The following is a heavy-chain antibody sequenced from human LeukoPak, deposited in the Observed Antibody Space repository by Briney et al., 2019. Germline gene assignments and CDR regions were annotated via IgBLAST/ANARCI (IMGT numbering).Heavy chain of an antibody. CDR2: IIPILGIA. CDR1: GGTFSSYA. CDR3: ARTSPYSSSWNYYYYGMDV. J-gene: IGHJ6*02. V-gene: IGHV1-69*04. D-gene: IGHD6-13*01. Sequence: ASVKVSCKASGGTFSSYAISWVRQAPGQGLEWMGRIIPILGIANYAQKLQGRVTMTTDTSTSTAYMELRSLRSDDTAVYYCARTSPYSSSWNYYYYGMDVWGQGTTVTVSS.